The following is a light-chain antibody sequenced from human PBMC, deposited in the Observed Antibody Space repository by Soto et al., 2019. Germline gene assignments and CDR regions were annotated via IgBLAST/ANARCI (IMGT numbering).Light chain of an antibody. CDR2: DAS. J-gene: IGKJ1*01. CDR3: QQYGNFPWT. V-gene: IGKV3D-20*01. Sequence: ETVLTQSPATLSLSPGERATLSCGASQSIYGTRVGWYQQKVGLAPRLLIYDASNRATGIPDRFSGSGSGTDFTLTISRLEPEDFALYYCQQYGNFPWTFGQGTRVEIK. CDR1: QSIYGTR.